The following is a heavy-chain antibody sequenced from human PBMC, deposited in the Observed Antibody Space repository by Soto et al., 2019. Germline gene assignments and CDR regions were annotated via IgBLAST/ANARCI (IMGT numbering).Heavy chain of an antibody. CDR3: ARDFAYFDS. Sequence: SETLSLTCTVSGASINSGGYYWNWVRLLPGRGLEWIGYVYHTGRTSYNPSLKSRVSISMDTSKNQFSLNLDSVTAADTAVYFCARDFAYFDSWGQGTLVTVSS. CDR2: VYHTGRT. D-gene: IGHD3-3*01. V-gene: IGHV4-61*08. CDR1: GASINSGGYY. J-gene: IGHJ4*02.